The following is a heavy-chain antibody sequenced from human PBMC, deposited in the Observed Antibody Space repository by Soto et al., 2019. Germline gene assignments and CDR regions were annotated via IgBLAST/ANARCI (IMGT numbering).Heavy chain of an antibody. CDR2: IIPIFGTA. V-gene: IGHV1-69*06. D-gene: IGHD6-13*01. CDR1: GVTFSSYA. CDR3: ASGQQQLVLFYYYYGMDV. Sequence: ASVKVSCKASGVTFSSYAISWVRQAPGQGLEWMGGIIPIFGTANYAQKFQGRVTITADKSTSTAYMELSSLRSEDTAVYYCASGQQQLVLFYYYYGMDVWGQGTTVTVSS. J-gene: IGHJ6*02.